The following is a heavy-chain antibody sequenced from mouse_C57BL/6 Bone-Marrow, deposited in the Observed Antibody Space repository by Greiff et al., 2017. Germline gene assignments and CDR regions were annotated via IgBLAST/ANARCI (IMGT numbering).Heavy chain of an antibody. CDR1: GFNIKDAY. CDR2: IDPENGDT. CDR3: TAVNVAY. J-gene: IGHJ2*01. V-gene: IGHV14-4*01. Sequence: EVQLQQSGAELVRPGASVKLSCTASGFNIKDAYMHWVKQSPAQGLAWIGWIDPENGDTEYDSYFQGKATITADTSSNPAFLQLSSLTSEDTAVYYCTAVNVAYWGQGTTLTVSS. D-gene: IGHD3-3*01.